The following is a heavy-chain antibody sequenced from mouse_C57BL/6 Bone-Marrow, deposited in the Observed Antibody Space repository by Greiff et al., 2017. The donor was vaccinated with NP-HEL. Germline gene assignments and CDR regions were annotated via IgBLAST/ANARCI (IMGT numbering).Heavy chain of an antibody. J-gene: IGHJ2*01. V-gene: IGHV1-81*01. CDR3: ARSRLHFDY. Sequence: QVQLQQSGAELARPGASVKLSCKASGYTFTSYGISWVKQRTGQGLEWIGEIYPSSGNTYYNEKFKGKATLTADKSSSTAYLELRSLTSGDSAFYFCARSRLHFDYWGQGTTLTVSS. CDR2: IYPSSGNT. CDR1: GYTFTSYG. D-gene: IGHD2-13*01.